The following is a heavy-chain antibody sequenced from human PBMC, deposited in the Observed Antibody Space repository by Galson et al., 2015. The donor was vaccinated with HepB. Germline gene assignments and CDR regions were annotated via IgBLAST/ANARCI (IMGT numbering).Heavy chain of an antibody. J-gene: IGHJ3*02. CDR1: GGSISSGYYY. CDR2: INYNGIT. Sequence: TLSLTCTVSGGSISSGYYYWSWIRQPAGKGLECIGRINYNGITDYNPSLESRVTMSVDTSNTQFSLTLSTVTAADTAVYYCARTLRPADVGAFDIWGQGTMVTVSS. D-gene: IGHD2-2*01. V-gene: IGHV4-61*02. CDR3: ARTLRPADVGAFDI.